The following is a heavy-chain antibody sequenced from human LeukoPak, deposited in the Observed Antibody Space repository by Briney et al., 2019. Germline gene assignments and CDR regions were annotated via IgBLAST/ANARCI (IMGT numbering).Heavy chain of an antibody. D-gene: IGHD3-10*01. V-gene: IGHV4-34*01. Sequence: SETLSLTCAVYGGSFSGYYWSWIRQPPGKGLEWIGEINHSGSTNYNPSLKSRVTISVDTSKNQFSLKLSSVTAADTAVYYCARHLAAVIDAFDIWGQGTMVTVSS. CDR2: INHSGST. CDR3: ARHLAAVIDAFDI. CDR1: GGSFSGYY. J-gene: IGHJ3*02.